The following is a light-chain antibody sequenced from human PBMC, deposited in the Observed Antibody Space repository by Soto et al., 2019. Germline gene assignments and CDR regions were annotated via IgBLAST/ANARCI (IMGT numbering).Light chain of an antibody. V-gene: IGKV3-20*01. CDR1: QSVSSSY. CDR2: GAS. J-gene: IGKJ1*01. CDR3: QKYNSAPWT. Sequence: EIVLTQSPGTLSLSPGEGTTLSCRASQSVSSSYLAWYQQKPGQAPRLLIYGASSRATGIPDRFSGSGSGTDFTLTISRLEPEDVATYYCQKYNSAPWTFGQGTKVDI.